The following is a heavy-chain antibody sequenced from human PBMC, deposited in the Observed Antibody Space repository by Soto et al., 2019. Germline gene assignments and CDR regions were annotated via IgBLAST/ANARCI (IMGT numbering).Heavy chain of an antibody. CDR3: VRHLGAGFFGDSGPDY. CDR1: GDSITSRSHY. CDR2: IYYGGSS. D-gene: IGHD1-26*01. J-gene: IGHJ4*02. V-gene: IGHV4-39*01. Sequence: TLCLTCTVSGDSITSRSHYWGWIRQPQGKGLEWIASIYYGGSSYYNPSLKSRVTISVDTSNNKFSLTLSSVTAADTAVYYCVRHLGAGFFGDSGPDYWGQGILVTVSS.